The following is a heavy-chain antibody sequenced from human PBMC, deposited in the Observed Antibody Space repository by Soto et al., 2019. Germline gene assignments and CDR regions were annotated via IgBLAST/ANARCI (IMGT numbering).Heavy chain of an antibody. CDR3: ARGGFSSGNYFYYYMDV. V-gene: IGHV1-18*01. CDR2: ISANNGNT. Sequence: QVQLVQSGADVKKPGASVKVSCKASGYSFTTYGITWVRQAPGQGLEWLGWISANNGNTNYAQKLHGRVSMHTDTSTSAAYMELRSRRSDDTAVYYCARGGFSSGNYFYYYMDVWGEGTTVTVSS. CDR1: GYSFTTYG. D-gene: IGHD3-10*01. J-gene: IGHJ6*03.